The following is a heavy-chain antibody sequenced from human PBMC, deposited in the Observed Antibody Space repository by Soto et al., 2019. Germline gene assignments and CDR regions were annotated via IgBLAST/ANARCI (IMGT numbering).Heavy chain of an antibody. CDR3: ARPFYGDPCYYYYGMDV. CDR2: ISYDGSNK. Sequence: GGSLRLSCAASGFTFSSYAMHWVRQAPGKGLEWVAVISYDGSNKYYADSVKGRFTISRDNSKNTLYLQMNSLRAEDTAVYYCARPFYGDPCYYYYGMDVWGQGTTVTVSS. CDR1: GFTFSSYA. V-gene: IGHV3-30-3*01. D-gene: IGHD4-17*01. J-gene: IGHJ6*02.